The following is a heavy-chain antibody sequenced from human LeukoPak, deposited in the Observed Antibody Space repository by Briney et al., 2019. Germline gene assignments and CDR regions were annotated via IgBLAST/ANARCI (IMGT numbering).Heavy chain of an antibody. CDR1: GLTFTDAW. J-gene: IGHJ4*02. CDR3: TFQGIDY. V-gene: IGHV3-21*01. CDR2: ISSSSSYI. Sequence: GGSLRLSCAASGLTFTDAWMNWVRQAPGKGLEWASSISSSSSYIYYADSVKGRFTISRDNAKNSLYLQMNSLRAEDTAVYYCTFQGIDYWGQGTLVTVSS.